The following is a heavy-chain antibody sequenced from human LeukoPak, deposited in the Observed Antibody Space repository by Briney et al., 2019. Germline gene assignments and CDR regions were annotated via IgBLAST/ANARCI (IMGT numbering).Heavy chain of an antibody. V-gene: IGHV1-2*02. Sequence: ASVKVSCKTSGFTFTDYDMHWVRQAPGQGLEGMGWINPYSGGTSYAQRFQGRVTMTRDTSISTAYMELSRLRSDGTAVYYCARDDLQEAAAGYWGQGTLVTVSS. CDR2: INPYSGGT. CDR1: GFTFTDYD. CDR3: ARDDLQEAAAGY. D-gene: IGHD6-13*01. J-gene: IGHJ4*02.